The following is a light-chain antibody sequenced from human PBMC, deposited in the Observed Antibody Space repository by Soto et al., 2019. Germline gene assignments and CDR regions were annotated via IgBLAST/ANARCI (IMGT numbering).Light chain of an antibody. J-gene: IGLJ2*01. CDR3: GTWEGYLSGVV. CDR1: NIGNNY. V-gene: IGLV1-51*01. Sequence: QSVLTQPPSVSAAPGQKVTISCSNIGNNYVSWYQQLPGTAPKLLIYDNNKRPSGIPDRFSGSRSGTSATLGLTGLQTGDEADYYCGTWEGYLSGVVFGGGTKLTVL. CDR2: DNN.